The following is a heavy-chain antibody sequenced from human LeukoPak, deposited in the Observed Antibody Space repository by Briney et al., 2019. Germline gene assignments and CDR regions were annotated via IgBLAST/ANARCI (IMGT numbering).Heavy chain of an antibody. V-gene: IGHV4-39*01. CDR3: ARHDAVKVAEYFQH. CDR2: IYYSGST. D-gene: IGHD3-22*01. J-gene: IGHJ1*01. CDR1: GGSISSGDYY. Sequence: PSETLSLTCTVSGGSISSGDYYWSWIRQPPGKGLEWIGSIYYSGSTYYNPSLKSRVTISVDTSKNQFSLKLSSVTAADTAVYYCARHDAVKVAEYFQHWGQGTLVTVSS.